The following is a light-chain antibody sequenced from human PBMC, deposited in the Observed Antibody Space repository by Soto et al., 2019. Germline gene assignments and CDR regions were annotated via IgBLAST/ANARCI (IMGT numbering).Light chain of an antibody. CDR2: DVT. J-gene: IGLJ2*01. CDR1: SSDNY. V-gene: IGLV2-14*01. Sequence: QSALTQPASVSGSPGQSITISCTGTSSDNYVSWNQQHPGKAPKLMIYDVTNRHSGVSNRFSGSKSGNTASLTISGLQAEDEADYYCSSYTSSSSLLFGGGTKLTVL. CDR3: SSYTSSSSLL.